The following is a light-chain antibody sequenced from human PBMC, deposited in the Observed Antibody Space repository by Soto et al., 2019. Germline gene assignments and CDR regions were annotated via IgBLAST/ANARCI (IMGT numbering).Light chain of an antibody. CDR1: QGISDY. CDR2: GAS. CDR3: QQLKTYPLT. Sequence: DIQLTQSPSFLSASVGDRVTITCRASQGISDYLAWYQQKPGNAPKLLIYGASTLQSEVPSRFSGSGSGTEFSLTISSLQPEDFATYFFQQLKTYPLTFGGGTRVESK. V-gene: IGKV1-9*01. J-gene: IGKJ4*01.